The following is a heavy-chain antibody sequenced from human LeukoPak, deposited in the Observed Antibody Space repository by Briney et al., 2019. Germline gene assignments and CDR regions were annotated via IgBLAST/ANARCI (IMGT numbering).Heavy chain of an antibody. J-gene: IGHJ5*02. Sequence: PGGSLRLSCAASGFTLSSYEMNWVRQAPGKGLEWVSYISDSGTSIYYADSVKGRFTISRDNAKNSLYLQMNSLRAEDTAVYYCVRDHSGWSLDPWGQGTLVTVSS. D-gene: IGHD6-19*01. CDR1: GFTLSSYE. CDR3: VRDHSGWSLDP. CDR2: ISDSGTSI. V-gene: IGHV3-48*03.